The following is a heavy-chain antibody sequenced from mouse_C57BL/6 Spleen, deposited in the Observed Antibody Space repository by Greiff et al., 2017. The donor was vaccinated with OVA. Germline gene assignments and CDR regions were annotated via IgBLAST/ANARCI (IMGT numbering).Heavy chain of an antibody. CDR1: GFSFNTSA. CDR2: IRSKSNNYAT. Sequence: EVQLVESGGGLVQPKGSLKLSCAASGFSFNTSAMNWVRQAPGKGLEWVARIRSKSNNYATYYADSVKDRFTISRDDSESMLYLQMNNLKTEDTAMYYCVKGHYYGSSYGYFDVWGTGTTGTVSS. J-gene: IGHJ1*03. V-gene: IGHV10-1*01. CDR3: VKGHYYGSSYGYFDV. D-gene: IGHD1-1*01.